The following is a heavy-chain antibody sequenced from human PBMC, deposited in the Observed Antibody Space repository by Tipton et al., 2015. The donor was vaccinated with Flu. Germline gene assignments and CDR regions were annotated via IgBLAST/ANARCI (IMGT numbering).Heavy chain of an antibody. CDR3: ARTRRSDYYGGDAFDI. V-gene: IGHV4-61*02. D-gene: IGHD3-3*01. CDR2: IYASGRT. J-gene: IGHJ3*02. CDR1: GGSISGGSYS. Sequence: TLSLTCTVSGGSISGGSYSWSWIRQPAGEGLEWLGLIYASGRTNYNPSLKSRVTISVDSSKNQFSQRLTSVTATDTALYYCARTRRSDYYGGDAFDIWGQGTRVTVSS.